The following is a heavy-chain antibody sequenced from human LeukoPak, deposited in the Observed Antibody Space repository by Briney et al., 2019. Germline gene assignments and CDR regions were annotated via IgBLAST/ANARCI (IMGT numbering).Heavy chain of an antibody. CDR3: ARGLRTLIAARPSAFDI. V-gene: IGHV4-34*01. D-gene: IGHD6-6*01. CDR1: GGSLIGYY. J-gene: IGHJ3*02. CDR2: INHIGTT. Sequence: SETLSLTCAVNGGSLIGYYWTWIRQPPGKGLEWIGEINHIGTTTYNPSVKSRVTISVDTSKNQFSLKLSSVTAADTAIYYCARGLRTLIAARPSAFDIWGQGTMVTVSS.